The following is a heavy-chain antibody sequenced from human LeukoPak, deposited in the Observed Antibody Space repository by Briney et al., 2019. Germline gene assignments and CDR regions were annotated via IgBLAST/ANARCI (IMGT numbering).Heavy chain of an antibody. CDR1: GGTFSSYA. CDR3: ARDEQLWSCCMDV. J-gene: IGHJ6*03. Sequence: GSSVKVSCKASGGTFSSYAISWVRQAPGQGLEWMGGIIPIFGTANYAQKFQGRVTITADKSTSTAYMELSSLRSEDTAVYYCARDEQLWSCCMDVWGKGTTVTVSS. V-gene: IGHV1-69*06. CDR2: IIPIFGTA. D-gene: IGHD5-18*01.